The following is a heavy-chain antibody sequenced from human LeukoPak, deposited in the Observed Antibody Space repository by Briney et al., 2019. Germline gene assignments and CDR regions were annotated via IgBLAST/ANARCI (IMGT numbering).Heavy chain of an antibody. V-gene: IGHV4-61*01. CDR2: ISNSGST. Sequence: PSETLSLTCTVSGDSVSSGSHYWSWIRQPPGKGLECIGYISNSGSTNYNPSLKSRVTISVASSNTQLSLNLSSVSAAAAAVYYSARSYYAFWSGSYYYYMDVWGKGTTVTASS. J-gene: IGHJ6*03. D-gene: IGHD3-3*01. CDR3: ARSYYAFWSGSYYYYMDV. CDR1: GDSVSSGSHY.